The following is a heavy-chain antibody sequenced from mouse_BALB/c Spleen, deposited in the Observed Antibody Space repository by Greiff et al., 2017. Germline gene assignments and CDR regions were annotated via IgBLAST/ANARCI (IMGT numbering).Heavy chain of an antibody. V-gene: IGHV1-82*01. CDR3: ARLREGYAMDY. J-gene: IGHJ4*01. CDR1: GYSFTGYN. Sequence: QVQLQQSGPELEKPGASVKISCKASGYSFTGYNMNWVKQRPGQGLEWIGRIYPGDGDTNYNGKFKGKATLTADKSSSTAYMQLSSLTSVDSAVYFCARLREGYAMDYWGQGTSVTVSS. CDR2: IYPGDGDT.